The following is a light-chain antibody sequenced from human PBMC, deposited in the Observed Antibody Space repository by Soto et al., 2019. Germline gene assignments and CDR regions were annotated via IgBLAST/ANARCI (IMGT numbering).Light chain of an antibody. CDR3: QTWGTGVVV. V-gene: IGLV4-69*01. CDR1: SGHSSYA. CDR2: LNSDGSH. J-gene: IGLJ2*01. Sequence: QSVLTQSPSASASLGASVEITCTLSSGHSSYAIAWHQQQPEKGPRFLMKLNSDGSHSKGDGITDRFAGSSSGAERYLSISSLQSEDEADYYCQTWGTGVVVFGGGTKLTVL.